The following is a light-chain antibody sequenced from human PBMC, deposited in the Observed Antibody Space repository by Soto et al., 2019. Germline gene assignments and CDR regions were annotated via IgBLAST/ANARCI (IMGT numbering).Light chain of an antibody. J-gene: IGKJ1*01. CDR1: QRVSSN. Sequence: EIVMTQSPATLSVSPGERATLSCRASQRVSSNLAWYQQKPGQAPRLLIYDASNRATGIPARFSGSGSGTDFTLTISSLEPEDVAVYYCQQRGNRPPWTFGQGTKVDI. CDR2: DAS. V-gene: IGKV3-11*01. CDR3: QQRGNRPPWT.